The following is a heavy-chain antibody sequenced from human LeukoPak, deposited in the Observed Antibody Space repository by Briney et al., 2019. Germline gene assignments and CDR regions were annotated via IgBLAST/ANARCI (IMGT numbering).Heavy chain of an antibody. CDR1: GXSFTSYC. J-gene: IGHJ4*02. CDR2: IDPSDSQT. CDR3: ARPANWGIDY. V-gene: IGHV5-10-1*01. D-gene: IGHD7-27*01. Sequence: GESLKISFKGSGXSFTSYCISWVRQMPGKGLEWMGRIDPSDSQTNYSPSFQGHVIMSADKSISTAYLQWSSLKASDSAIYYCARPANWGIDYWGQGTLVTVSS.